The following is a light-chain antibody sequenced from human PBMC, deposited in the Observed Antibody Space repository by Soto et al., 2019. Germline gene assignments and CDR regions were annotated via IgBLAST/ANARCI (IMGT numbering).Light chain of an antibody. CDR3: LQGTHWPWT. J-gene: IGKJ1*01. Sequence: DVVVTQSPLALPVTLGQPASISCRSTQSLVDSDGNTYLTWLQQRPGQSPRRLIYKVSNRDSGGPDRFSGSGSGTDFTLNISGVEAEDVGVYYCLQGTHWPWTLGQGTQVESK. CDR2: KVS. CDR1: QSLVDSDGNTY. V-gene: IGKV2-30*01.